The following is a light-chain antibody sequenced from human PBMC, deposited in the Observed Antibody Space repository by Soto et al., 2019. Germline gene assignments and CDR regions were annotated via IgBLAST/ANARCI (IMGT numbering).Light chain of an antibody. CDR3: CSYGGSTTFYV. CDR1: SRDVGSYDL. J-gene: IGLJ1*01. V-gene: IGLV2-23*02. CDR2: EVK. Sequence: QSVLTQPASVSGSLGQSITISCTGTSRDVGSYDLVSWYQQHPGKVPKFLIYEVKKRPSGVSDRFSGSKSGNTATLTISGLLAEDEADYYCCSYGGSTTFYVFGSGTKVTVL.